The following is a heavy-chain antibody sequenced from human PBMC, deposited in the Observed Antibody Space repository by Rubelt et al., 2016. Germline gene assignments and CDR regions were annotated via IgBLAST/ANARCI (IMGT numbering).Heavy chain of an antibody. V-gene: IGHV4-34*01. CDR3: AGGLARAAAAPRRLWFDP. J-gene: IGHJ5*02. CDR1: GGSFSGYY. CDR2: INHSGST. Sequence: QVQLQQWGAGLLKPSETLSLTCAVYGGSFSGYYWSWIRQPPGKGLEWIGEINHSGSTNYNPSLKSRVTKSVAPSRNQFSLKLRSGTAADTAVYYCAGGLARAAAAPRRLWFDPWGQGTLVTVSS. D-gene: IGHD6-13*01.